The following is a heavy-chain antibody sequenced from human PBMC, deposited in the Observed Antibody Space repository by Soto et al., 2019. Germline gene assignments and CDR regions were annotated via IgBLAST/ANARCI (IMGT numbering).Heavy chain of an antibody. D-gene: IGHD3-16*01. V-gene: IGHV4-34*01. J-gene: IGHJ3*02. CDR1: GGSFSGYY. CDR2: INHSGST. CDR3: ARGGLWWSPEAFDI. Sequence: SETLSLTCAVYGGSFSGYYWSWIRQPPGKGLEWIGEINHSGSTNYNPSLKSRVTISVDTSKNQFSLKLSSVTAADTAVYYCARGGLWWSPEAFDIWGQGTMVTVSS.